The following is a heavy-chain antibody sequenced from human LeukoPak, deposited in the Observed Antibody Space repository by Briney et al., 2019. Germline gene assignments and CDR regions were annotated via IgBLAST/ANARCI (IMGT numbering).Heavy chain of an antibody. J-gene: IGHJ6*03. CDR2: ISSNGGST. V-gene: IGHV3-64*01. CDR1: GFTFSSYA. D-gene: IGHD3-10*01. Sequence: PGGSLRLSCAASGFTFSSYAMHWVRQAPGKGLEYVSAISSNGGSTYYANSVKGRFTISRDNSKNTLYLQMGSLRAEDMAVYYCARGVRDRWFGVPMDVWGKGTTVTVSS. CDR3: ARGVRDRWFGVPMDV.